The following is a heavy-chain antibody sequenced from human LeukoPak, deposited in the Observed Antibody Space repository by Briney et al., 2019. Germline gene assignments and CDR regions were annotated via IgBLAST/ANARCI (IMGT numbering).Heavy chain of an antibody. Sequence: PSETLSLTCTVSGGSISSYYWSWIRQPPGKGLEWIGYIYTSGSTNYNPSLKSRVTISVDTSKNQFSLKLSSVTAADTAVYYCARHESFVLPKTPYWHVDLWGRGTLVTVSS. CDR3: ARHESFVLPKTPYWHVDL. CDR2: IYTSGST. CDR1: GGSISSYY. V-gene: IGHV4-4*09. J-gene: IGHJ2*01. D-gene: IGHD3-16*01.